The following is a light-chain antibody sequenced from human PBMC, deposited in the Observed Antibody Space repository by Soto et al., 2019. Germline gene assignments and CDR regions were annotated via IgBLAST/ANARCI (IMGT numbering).Light chain of an antibody. V-gene: IGKV1-5*03. CDR2: KAS. J-gene: IGKJ1*01. CDR3: QQYNSYLT. CDR1: QSISSW. Sequence: DIQMTQSPSTLSASVGDRVTITCRASQSISSWLAWYQQKPGKAPKLLIYKASSLESGVPSRFSGSGSWTEFTLTISSLQPDDFATYYCQQYNSYLTFGQGTKVEIK.